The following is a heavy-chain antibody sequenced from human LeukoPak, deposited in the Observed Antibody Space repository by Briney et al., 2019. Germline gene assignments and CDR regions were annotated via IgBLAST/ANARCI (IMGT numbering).Heavy chain of an antibody. V-gene: IGHV4-61*08. CDR1: GGSISSGDYY. CDR2: IYYSGST. Sequence: PSETLSLTCTVSGGSISSGDYYWSWIRQPPGKGLEWIGYIYYSGSTNYNPSLKSRVTISVDTSKNQFSLKLSSVTAADTAVYYCAREGSVYAQYYGMDVWGQGTTVTVSS. D-gene: IGHD2-8*01. J-gene: IGHJ6*02. CDR3: AREGSVYAQYYGMDV.